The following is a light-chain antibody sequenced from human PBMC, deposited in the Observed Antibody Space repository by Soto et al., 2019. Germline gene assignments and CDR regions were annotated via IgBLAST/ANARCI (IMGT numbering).Light chain of an antibody. CDR3: CSYTSDLTPYV. J-gene: IGLJ1*01. Sequence: QSALTQPASVSGSPGQSITISCTGTSSDIGGHDDVSWYQQHPGKVPKLLLYVVTDRPSGVSDRFSGSKSGNVASLTISGLQADDEADYYCCSYTSDLTPYVFGTGAKLTVL. V-gene: IGLV2-14*03. CDR2: VVT. CDR1: SSDIGGHDD.